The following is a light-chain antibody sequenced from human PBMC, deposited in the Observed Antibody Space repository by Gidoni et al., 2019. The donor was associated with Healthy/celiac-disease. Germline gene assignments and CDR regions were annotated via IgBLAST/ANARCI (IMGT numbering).Light chain of an antibody. V-gene: IGKV4-1*01. J-gene: IGKJ1*01. Sequence: DIVMTQSHDSLAVSLGERATINCKSSQSVLYSLNNKNYLAWYQQKPGQPPKLLIYGASTREPGVPDRFSGSGSGTDFTLTISSLQAEDVAVYYCQQYYSTPPTFXQXTKVEIK. CDR2: GAS. CDR3: QQYYSTPPT. CDR1: QSVLYSLNNKNY.